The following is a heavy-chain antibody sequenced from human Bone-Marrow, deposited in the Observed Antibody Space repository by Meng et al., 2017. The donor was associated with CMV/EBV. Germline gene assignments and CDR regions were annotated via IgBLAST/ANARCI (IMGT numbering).Heavy chain of an antibody. J-gene: IGHJ1*01. D-gene: IGHD3-22*01. CDR3: ARPYYYDSSGYYGRSEYFQH. Sequence: EVQLVESGGGLVKPGGFLRLSCAAFGFTFSSDSMNWVRQAPGKGLEWVSSISSSSSYIYYADSVKGRFTISRDNAKNSLYLQMNSLRAEDTAVYYCARPYYYDSSGYYGRSEYFQHWGQGTLVTVSS. CDR1: GFTFSSDS. CDR2: ISSSSSYI. V-gene: IGHV3-21*01.